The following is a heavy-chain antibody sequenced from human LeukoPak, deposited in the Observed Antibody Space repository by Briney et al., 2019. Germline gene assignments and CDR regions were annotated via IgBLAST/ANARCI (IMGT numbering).Heavy chain of an antibody. V-gene: IGHV1-2*02. Sequence: ASVKVSCKASGYTFTGYYIHWVRQAPGQGLEWMGWINPNNGGTNYAQMLQGRVTMTRDTSISTAYVELSRLRSDDTAVYYCATPPSTSSWVYWGQGTLVTVSS. D-gene: IGHD1-14*01. CDR2: INPNNGGT. CDR1: GYTFTGYY. CDR3: ATPPSTSSWVY. J-gene: IGHJ4*02.